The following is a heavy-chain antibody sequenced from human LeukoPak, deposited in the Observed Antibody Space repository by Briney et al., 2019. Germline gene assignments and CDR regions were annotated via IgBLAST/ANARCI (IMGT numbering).Heavy chain of an antibody. CDR1: KGSISSYY. D-gene: IGHD6-13*01. J-gene: IGHJ6*02. Sequence: SETLSLTCIVSKGSISSYYWSWIRQPPGKGLEWIGYIYYSGSTNYNPSLKSRVTISVDTSKNQFSLKLSSVTAADTAVYYCARHVYSSSWYIYYYGMDVWGQGTTVTVSS. CDR3: ARHVYSSSWYIYYYGMDV. V-gene: IGHV4-59*08. CDR2: IYYSGST.